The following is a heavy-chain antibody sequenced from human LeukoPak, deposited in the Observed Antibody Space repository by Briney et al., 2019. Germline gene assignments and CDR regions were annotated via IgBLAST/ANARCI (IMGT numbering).Heavy chain of an antibody. Sequence: SVKDSCKASGGTFSSYAISWVRQAPGQGLEWMGGIIPIFGTANYAQKFQGRVTITTDESTSTAYMELSSLRSEDTAVYYCARDFPSRAAPAFNWFDPWGQGTLVTVSS. CDR1: GGTFSSYA. CDR3: ARDFPSRAAPAFNWFDP. V-gene: IGHV1-69*05. J-gene: IGHJ5*02. CDR2: IIPIFGTA. D-gene: IGHD2-15*01.